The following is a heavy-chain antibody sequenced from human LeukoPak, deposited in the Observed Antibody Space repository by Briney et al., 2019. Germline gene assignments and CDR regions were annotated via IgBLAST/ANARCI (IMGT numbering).Heavy chain of an antibody. Sequence: PGGSLTLSCLGSGFTFSTYEMSWVRQAPGKGLEGVSYISGSGIAMFYGDSARGRFTISRDNAKNSLYLQMNSLRAEDTAIYYCAGGYASGSPYYFDSWGPGTMVTVSS. CDR3: AGGYASGSPYYFDS. CDR1: GFTFSTYE. D-gene: IGHD3-10*01. CDR2: ISGSGIAM. J-gene: IGHJ4*02. V-gene: IGHV3-48*03.